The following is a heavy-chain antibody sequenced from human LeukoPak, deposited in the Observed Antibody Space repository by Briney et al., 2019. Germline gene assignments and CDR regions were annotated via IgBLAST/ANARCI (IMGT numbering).Heavy chain of an antibody. CDR1: GFTFSNHG. D-gene: IGHD1-26*01. CDR2: IWYDGSNR. J-gene: IGHJ4*02. V-gene: IGHV3-33*07. CDR3: ARGATGSYHYDS. Sequence: PGRSLRLSCVASGFTFSNHGMYWVRQAPGKGLESGAVIWYDGSNREFADYVKGRFTISRDNSKNTVYLQMNSLRGEDTAVYYCARGATGSYHYDSWGQGTLVTVSS.